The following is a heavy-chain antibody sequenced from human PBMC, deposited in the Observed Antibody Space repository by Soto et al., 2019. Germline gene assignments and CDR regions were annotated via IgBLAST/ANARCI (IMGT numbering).Heavy chain of an antibody. CDR2: ISGDGSST. D-gene: IGHD3-22*01. CDR1: GFTFDDYA. J-gene: IGHJ4*02. Sequence: GGSLRLSCAASGFTFDDYAMHWVRQAPGKGLEWVSLISGDGSSTYYADSGKGGFTISRDNSKITLYLQINSLRTEDHALDYCAKDIFTYSYDSSGLKYSFDFWGQGTVVTVSA. CDR3: AKDIFTYSYDSSGLKYSFDF. V-gene: IGHV3-43*02.